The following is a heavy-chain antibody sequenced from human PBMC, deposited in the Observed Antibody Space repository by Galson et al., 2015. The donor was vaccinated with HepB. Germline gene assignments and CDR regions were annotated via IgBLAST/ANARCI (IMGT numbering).Heavy chain of an antibody. CDR3: ARELRGSGWYVDY. D-gene: IGHD6-19*01. CDR2: INWNGGST. V-gene: IGHV3-20*04. Sequence: SLRLSCAASGFTFDDYGMSWVRQAPGKGLGWVSGINWNGGSTGYADSVKGRFTISRDNAKNSLYLQMNSLRAEETAVYYCARELRGSGWYVDYWGQGTLVTVSS. CDR1: GFTFDDYG. J-gene: IGHJ4*02.